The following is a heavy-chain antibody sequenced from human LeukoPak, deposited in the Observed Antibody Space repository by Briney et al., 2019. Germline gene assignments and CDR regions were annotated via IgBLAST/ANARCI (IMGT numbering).Heavy chain of an antibody. V-gene: IGHV4-34*01. CDR2: INHSGST. CDR1: GGSFSGYY. CDR3: ARGDRARARYCSGGSCYGVGFDY. Sequence: PSETLSLTCAVYGGSFSGYYWSWIRQPPGKGREWVGEINHSGSTNYNPSLKSRVTISVDTSKNQFSLKLSSVTAADTAVYYCARGDRARARYCSGGSCYGVGFDYWGQGTLVTVSS. D-gene: IGHD2-15*01. J-gene: IGHJ4*02.